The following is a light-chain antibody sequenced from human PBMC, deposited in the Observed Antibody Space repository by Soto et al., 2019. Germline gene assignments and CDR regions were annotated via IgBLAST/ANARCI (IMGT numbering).Light chain of an antibody. V-gene: IGLV2-14*01. CDR3: SSYTGSSTYVV. CDR2: DVN. CDR1: SSDVGGYNY. J-gene: IGLJ2*01. Sequence: QSALTQPASVSGSPGQSITISCTGTSSDVGGYNYVSWYQQHPGKAPKLMIYDVNNRPSGVSNRFSGSKSGNTASLTISGLQAEDEADYYCSSYTGSSTYVVFGGGTKLDRP.